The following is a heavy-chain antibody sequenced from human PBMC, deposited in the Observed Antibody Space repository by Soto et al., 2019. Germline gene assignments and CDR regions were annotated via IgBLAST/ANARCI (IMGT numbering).Heavy chain of an antibody. D-gene: IGHD3-10*01. V-gene: IGHV4-30-2*01. CDR2: ILHTGGT. CDR3: ARLQFGEGFDY. J-gene: IGHJ4*02. Sequence: SETLSLTCAVSGDSISGGGFSWSWIRQPPGKGLEWIGYILHTGGTQYNPSLKSRVSMSVDKSKNQFSLHLTSVTAADTAVYYCARLQFGEGFDYWGQGALVTVSS. CDR1: GDSISGGGFS.